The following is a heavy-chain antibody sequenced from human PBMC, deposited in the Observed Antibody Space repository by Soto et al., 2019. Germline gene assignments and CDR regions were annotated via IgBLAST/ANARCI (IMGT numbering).Heavy chain of an antibody. D-gene: IGHD1-26*01. CDR2: ISSSSSTI. CDR3: ARDRTVTELGMDV. Sequence: EVQLVESGGGLVQPGGSLRLSCAASGFTLSSYSMNWVRQAPGKGLEWVSYISSSSSTIYYADSVKGRFTISRDNAKNSLYLQMNNMRDADTAVYYCARDRTVTELGMDVWGQDTTVSVCS. CDR1: GFTLSSYS. V-gene: IGHV3-48*02. J-gene: IGHJ6*02.